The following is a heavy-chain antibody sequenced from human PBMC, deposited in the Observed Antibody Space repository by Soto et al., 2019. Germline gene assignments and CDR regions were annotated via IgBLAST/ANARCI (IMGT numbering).Heavy chain of an antibody. CDR1: GYIFVNYG. J-gene: IGHJ6*02. V-gene: IGHV1-18*01. Sequence: QVQLVQSGDEVKKPGASVKVSCKASGYIFVNYGIAWVRQAPRQGLEWMGWISPYTGNSHSASKVQGRLTMTTDTSTSRAYMDLGSLTSDDTAVYYCVMVDNYVTPTPQDVWGQGTTVTVSS. D-gene: IGHD3-16*01. CDR3: VMVDNYVTPTPQDV. CDR2: ISPYTGNS.